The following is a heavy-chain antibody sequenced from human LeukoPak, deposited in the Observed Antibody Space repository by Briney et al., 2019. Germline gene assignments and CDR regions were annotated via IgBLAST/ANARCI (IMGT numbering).Heavy chain of an antibody. CDR2: IHIRGST. CDR3: ARLGPMVRGVIISNDAFDI. V-gene: IGHV4-4*07. Sequence: PSETLSLTCTVSGGSISNFYWGWIRQPAGKGLEWIGRIHIRGSTDYSPSLKSRVSMSVDTSKNQFFLRLRSVTAADTAVYYCARLGPMVRGVIISNDAFDIWGQGTMVTVSS. CDR1: GGSISNFY. J-gene: IGHJ3*02. D-gene: IGHD3-10*01.